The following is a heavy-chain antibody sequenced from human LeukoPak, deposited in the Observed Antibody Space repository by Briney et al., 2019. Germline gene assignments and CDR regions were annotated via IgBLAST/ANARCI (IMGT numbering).Heavy chain of an antibody. Sequence: PSETLSLTCTVSGGSISSSSYYWGWIRQPPGKGLEWIGSIYYSGSTYYNPSLKSRVTISVDTSKNQFSLKLSSVTAADTAGYYCARISAVAVFGYWGQGTLVTVSS. CDR1: GGSISSSSYY. CDR2: IYYSGST. J-gene: IGHJ4*02. D-gene: IGHD6-19*01. CDR3: ARISAVAVFGY. V-gene: IGHV4-39*01.